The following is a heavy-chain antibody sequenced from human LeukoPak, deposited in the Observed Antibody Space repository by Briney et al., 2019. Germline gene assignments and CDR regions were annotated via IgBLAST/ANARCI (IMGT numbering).Heavy chain of an antibody. CDR2: INPNSGGT. D-gene: IGHD5-18*01. J-gene: IGHJ6*03. Sequence: ASVKVSCKASGYTFTSYYMHWVRQAPGQGLEGMGWINPNSGGTNYAQKFQGRVTMTRDTSISTAYMELSRLRSDDTAVYYCARDGLRGYSYGHYYYYMDVWGKGTTVTVSS. CDR1: GYTFTSYY. V-gene: IGHV1-2*02. CDR3: ARDGLRGYSYGHYYYYMDV.